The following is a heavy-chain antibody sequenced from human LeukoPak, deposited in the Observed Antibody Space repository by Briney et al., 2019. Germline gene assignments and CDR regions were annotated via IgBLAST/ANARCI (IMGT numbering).Heavy chain of an antibody. CDR1: GGSFSGYY. CDR2: IKHSGGT. D-gene: IGHD3-16*02. Sequence: SETLSLTCAVYGGSFSGYYWSWIRGPPGKGLEWVGEIKHSGGTTYHPSRKSRVTISVDSSKNQFSLKLSSVTAADTAVYYCARGFRIYDYVWGSYRAGAGFDYWGQGTLVTVSS. J-gene: IGHJ4*02. V-gene: IGHV4-34*01. CDR3: ARGFRIYDYVWGSYRAGAGFDY.